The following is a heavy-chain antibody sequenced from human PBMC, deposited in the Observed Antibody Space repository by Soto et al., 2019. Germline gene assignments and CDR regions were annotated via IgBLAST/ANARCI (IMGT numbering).Heavy chain of an antibody. CDR2: ISSSSSYT. CDR1: GFTFSDYY. D-gene: IGHD4-17*01. J-gene: IGHJ3*02. V-gene: IGHV3-11*06. Sequence: GGSLRLSCAASGFTFSDYYMSWIRQAPGKGLEWVSYISSSSSYTNYADSVKGRFTISRDNAKNSLYLQMNSLRAEDTAVYYCARDPPDYGDYAFDIWGQGTMVTGSS. CDR3: ARDPPDYGDYAFDI.